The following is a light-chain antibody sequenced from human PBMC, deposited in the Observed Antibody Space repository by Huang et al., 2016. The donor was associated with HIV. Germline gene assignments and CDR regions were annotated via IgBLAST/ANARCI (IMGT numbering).Light chain of an antibody. J-gene: IGKJ5*01. V-gene: IGKV3-15*01. CDR2: SAS. Sequence: EIVMTQSPATLSLSPGDGATLSCRASQNINSNLAWYQQKPGQAPRLLIYSASTRATNVPARFSGSGSVTEFTLTISSLQSEDFVVYYCQQYHNWPPITFGQGTRLEI. CDR1: QNINSN. CDR3: QQYHNWPPIT.